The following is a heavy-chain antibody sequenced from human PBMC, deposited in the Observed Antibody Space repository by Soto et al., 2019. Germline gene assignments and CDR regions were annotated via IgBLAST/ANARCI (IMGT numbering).Heavy chain of an antibody. Sequence: PSETLSLTCTVSGGSISSYYWSWIRQPPGKGLEWVSSISSSSSYIYYADSVKGRFTISRDNAKNSLYLQMNSLRAEDTAVYYCARDQPGYSYGYGLGYWGQGTLVTVSS. D-gene: IGHD5-18*01. CDR2: ISSSSSYI. V-gene: IGHV3-21*01. CDR3: ARDQPGYSYGYGLGY. J-gene: IGHJ4*02. CDR1: GGSISSYY.